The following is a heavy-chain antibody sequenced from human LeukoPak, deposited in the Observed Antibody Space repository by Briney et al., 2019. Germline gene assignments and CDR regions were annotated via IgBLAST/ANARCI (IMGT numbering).Heavy chain of an antibody. CDR2: RQFNGSEE. J-gene: IGHJ5*02. V-gene: IGHV3-30*02. CDR3: ARESSRMRVDWFHP. Sequence: GGSLTLSCASSGFAFSLSCMHWVRQAPGKGLEWFAFRQFNGSEEDYAESVKGRFNVYRDNSKSTIFLQMSRLRTADMAVYYCARESSRMRVDWFHPWGQGTLVTVSS. D-gene: IGHD2-2*01. CDR1: GFAFSLSC.